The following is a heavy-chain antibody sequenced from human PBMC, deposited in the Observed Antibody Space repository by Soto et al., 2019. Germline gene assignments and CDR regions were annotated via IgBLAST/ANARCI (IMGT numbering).Heavy chain of an antibody. D-gene: IGHD6-13*01. CDR3: ARESYSISWYDAAIAFDI. CDR2: ISAYNGNT. V-gene: IGHV1-18*01. J-gene: IGHJ3*02. CDR1: GYTFTSYG. Sequence: ASVKVSCKASGYTFTSYGISWGRQAPGQGLEWMGWISAYNGNTSYAQKLQGRVTMTTDTSTSTAYMELRSLRSDDTAVYYCARESYSISWYDAAIAFDIWGQGTMVTVSS.